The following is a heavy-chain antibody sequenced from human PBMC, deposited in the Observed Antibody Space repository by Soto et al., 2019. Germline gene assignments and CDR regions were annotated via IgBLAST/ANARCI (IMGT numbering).Heavy chain of an antibody. J-gene: IGHJ6*02. D-gene: IGHD6-19*01. Sequence: ASVKVSCKASGYTFTNYGITWVRQAPGQGLEWLAWISPYSGHTNYAQMFQGRVTLTADTSTSTAYMELGSLRSDDTAVYYCAKSLLPLYSSGWYSHHLNGMDVWGQGTTVTVSS. CDR2: ISPYSGHT. V-gene: IGHV1-18*01. CDR3: AKSLLPLYSSGWYSHHLNGMDV. CDR1: GYTFTNYG.